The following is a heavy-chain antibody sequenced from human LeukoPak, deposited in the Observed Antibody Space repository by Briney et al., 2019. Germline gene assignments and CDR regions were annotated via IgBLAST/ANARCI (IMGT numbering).Heavy chain of an antibody. J-gene: IGHJ4*02. Sequence: GGSLRLSCAASGSTFSNHYMHWVRQAPGKGLDWVSSISSTSTYIYYADSVKGRFTISRDNAKNSLHLQMNSLRAEDTAVYYCASLFVSDAKDHWGQGTLVTVSS. CDR3: ASLFVSDAKDH. CDR2: ISSTSTYI. CDR1: GSTFSNHY. V-gene: IGHV3-21*01. D-gene: IGHD2-15*01.